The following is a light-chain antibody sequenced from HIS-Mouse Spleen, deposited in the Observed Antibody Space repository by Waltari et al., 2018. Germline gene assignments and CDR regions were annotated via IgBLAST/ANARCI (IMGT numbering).Light chain of an antibody. J-gene: IGLJ3*02. Sequence: QTVVTQEPSFSVSPGGTVTLTCGLSSGPVSNSHYHSWYQQTPGQAPRTLIYSTNTRSSGVPDRFSGSILGNKAALTITGAQADDESDYYCVLYMGSGIWVFGGWTKLTVL. CDR3: VLYMGSGIWV. V-gene: IGLV8-61*01. CDR1: SGPVSNSHY. CDR2: STN.